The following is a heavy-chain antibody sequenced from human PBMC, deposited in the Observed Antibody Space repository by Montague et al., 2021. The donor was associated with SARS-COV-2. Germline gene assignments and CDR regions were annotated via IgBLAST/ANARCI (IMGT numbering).Heavy chain of an antibody. D-gene: IGHD3-22*01. CDR1: GGSISSGGYY. V-gene: IGHV4-31*03. Sequence: TLSLTCTASGGSISSGGYYWSWIRPHPGKGLDWIGYIYYSGSTYYNPSLKSRVTISVDTSKNQFSLKLSSVTAADTAVYYCARDPRYVSSGYYLGSAFDIGGQGTMVTVSS. CDR2: IYYSGST. CDR3: ARDPRYVSSGYYLGSAFDI. J-gene: IGHJ3*02.